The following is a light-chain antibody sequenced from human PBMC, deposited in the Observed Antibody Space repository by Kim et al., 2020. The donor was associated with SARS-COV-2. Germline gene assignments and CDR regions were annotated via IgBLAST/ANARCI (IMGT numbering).Light chain of an antibody. CDR3: MQATQFPWT. V-gene: IGKV2-24*01. CDR1: QSLVSSDGNTY. J-gene: IGKJ1*01. CDR2: QIS. Sequence: DIVMTQTPLSSPVTLGQPGSISCRSSQSLVSSDGNTYMSWFHQRPGQPPRLLIYQISNRFSGVPDRFSGSGTGTDFTLKISRVEAEDVGIYYCMQATQFPWTFGQGTKVEIK.